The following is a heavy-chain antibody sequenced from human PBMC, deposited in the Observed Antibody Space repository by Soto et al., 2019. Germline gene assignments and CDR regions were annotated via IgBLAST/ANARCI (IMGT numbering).Heavy chain of an antibody. V-gene: IGHV3-30*02. D-gene: IGHD1-26*01. CDR3: AKEFQWELHAFDI. Sequence: XGALRLYFAASGFTFSTYGMHWVRQAPGKGLDWVAVIGNDGITTFYADSVKGRFTISRDNSKNTLFLQMNSLRADDTAVYYCAKEFQWELHAFDIWGQGTMVTVSS. J-gene: IGHJ3*02. CDR1: GFTFSTYG. CDR2: IGNDGITT.